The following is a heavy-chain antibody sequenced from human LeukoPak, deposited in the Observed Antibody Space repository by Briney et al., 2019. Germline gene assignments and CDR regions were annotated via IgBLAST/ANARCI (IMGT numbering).Heavy chain of an antibody. J-gene: IGHJ5*02. CDR3: ASDRSGGIHRFDP. Sequence: GGSLRLSCAASGFTFSSYWMSWVRQAPGKGLEWVANIKQDGSEKYYVDSVKGRFTISRDNAKNSLYLQMNSLRAEDTAVYYCASDRSGGIHRFDPRGQGTLVTVSS. CDR2: IKQDGSEK. V-gene: IGHV3-7*01. CDR1: GFTFSSYW. D-gene: IGHD2-15*01.